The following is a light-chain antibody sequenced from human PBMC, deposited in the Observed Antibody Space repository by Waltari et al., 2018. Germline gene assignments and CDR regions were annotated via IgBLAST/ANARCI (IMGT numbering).Light chain of an antibody. CDR1: QGISSY. CDR2: AAS. CDR3: QQLNSYPRGLFT. J-gene: IGKJ3*01. V-gene: IGKV1-9*01. Sequence: LTQSPSSLSASVGDRVTITCRASQGISSYLAWYQQKPGKAPKLLIYAASTLQSGVPSRFSGSGSGTDFTLTISSLQPEDFATYYCQQLNSYPRGLFTFGPGTKVDIK.